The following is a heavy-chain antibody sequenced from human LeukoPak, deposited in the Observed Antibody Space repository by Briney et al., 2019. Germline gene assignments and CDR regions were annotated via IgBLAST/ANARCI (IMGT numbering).Heavy chain of an antibody. CDR1: GFTFSSYG. D-gene: IGHD2-8*01. Sequence: GGSLRLSCAASGFTFSSYGMHWVRQAPGKGLEWVAVISYDGSNKYYADSVKGRFTISRDNAKNSLYLQMNSLRAEDTALYYCAKETDGGSVAFDIWGQGTMVTVSS. CDR2: ISYDGSNK. J-gene: IGHJ3*02. V-gene: IGHV3-30*18. CDR3: AKETDGGSVAFDI.